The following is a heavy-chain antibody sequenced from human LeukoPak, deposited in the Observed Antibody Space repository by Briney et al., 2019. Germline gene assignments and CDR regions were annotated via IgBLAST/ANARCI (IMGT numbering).Heavy chain of an antibody. CDR3: AKGLWGAYYYGMDV. J-gene: IGHJ6*02. V-gene: IGHV3-23*01. D-gene: IGHD3-16*01. CDR2: ISGSGVTT. Sequence: GGSLRLSCVASGFTFNRYAMSWVRQAPGKGLEWVSVISGSGVTTDYADSVMGRSTISRDNSRNALYLQLDSLRAEDTAIYFCAKGLWGAYYYGMDVWGQGTTVTVSS. CDR1: GFTFNRYA.